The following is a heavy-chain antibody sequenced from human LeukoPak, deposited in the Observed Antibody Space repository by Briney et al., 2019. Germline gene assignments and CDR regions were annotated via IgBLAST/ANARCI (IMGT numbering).Heavy chain of an antibody. Sequence: SETLSLTCTVSGGSISSHYWSWIRQPPGKRLEWIGYIYYSGSTNYNPSLKSRVTISVDTSKNQCSLKLSSVTAADTAVYYCARLRYYYDSSGYYYPFDYWGQGTLVTVSS. J-gene: IGHJ4*02. CDR3: ARLRYYYDSSGYYYPFDY. CDR2: IYYSGST. V-gene: IGHV4-59*11. D-gene: IGHD3-22*01. CDR1: GGSISSHY.